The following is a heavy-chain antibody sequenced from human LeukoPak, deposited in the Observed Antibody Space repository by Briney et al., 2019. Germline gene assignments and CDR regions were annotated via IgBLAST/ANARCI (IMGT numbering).Heavy chain of an antibody. CDR1: GVSIRSSSYF. V-gene: IGHV4-39*07. D-gene: IGHD3-22*01. CDR2: MYLSGTT. CDR3: AGLVGRYSSGLYYYYFDY. Sequence: SETLSLTCTVSGVSIRSSSYFWAWIRQPPGKGLEWIGEMYLSGTTHSNPSVKSRVTISIDKSKNQFFLNLSSVTAADTAVYYCAGLVGRYSSGLYYYYFDYWGQGTLVTVSS. J-gene: IGHJ4*02.